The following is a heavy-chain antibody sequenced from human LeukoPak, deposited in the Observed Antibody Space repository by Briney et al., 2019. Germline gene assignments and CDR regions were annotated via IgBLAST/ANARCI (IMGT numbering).Heavy chain of an antibody. Sequence: GGSLRLSCAASGFTFSSYGMHWVRQAPGKGLEWVAFIRYDGSNKYYADSVKGRFTISRDNSKDTLYLQMNNLRAEDTAVYYCANLIFGVVVVDYWGQGTLVTVSS. V-gene: IGHV3-30*02. CDR3: ANLIFGVVVVDY. D-gene: IGHD3-3*01. CDR1: GFTFSSYG. J-gene: IGHJ4*02. CDR2: IRYDGSNK.